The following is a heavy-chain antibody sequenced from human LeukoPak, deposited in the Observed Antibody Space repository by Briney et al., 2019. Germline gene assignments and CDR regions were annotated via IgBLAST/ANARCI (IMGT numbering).Heavy chain of an antibody. D-gene: IGHD2-2*01. CDR3: ARGDRDLYCSSTSCYPVL. CDR1: GFTFSSYS. CDR2: ISSSSSYI. V-gene: IGHV3-21*01. Sequence: PGGSLRLSCVASGFTFSSYSMNWVRQAPGKGLEWVSSISSSSSYIYYADSVKGRFTISRDNAKNSLYLRMNSLRAEDTAVYYCARGDRDLYCSSTSCYPVLGGQGTLVTVSS. J-gene: IGHJ4*02.